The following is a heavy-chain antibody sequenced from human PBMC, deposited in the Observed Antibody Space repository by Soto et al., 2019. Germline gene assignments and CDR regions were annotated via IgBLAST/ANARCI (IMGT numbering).Heavy chain of an antibody. CDR1: GGSISSGGYY. CDR3: ARAKKGIAAAENWFDP. D-gene: IGHD6-13*01. CDR2: IYYSGST. Sequence: SETLSLTCTVSGGSISSGGYYWSWIRQHPGKGLEWIGYIYYSGSTYYNPSLKSRVTISVDTSKNQFSLELSSVTAADTAVYYCARAKKGIAAAENWFDPWGQGTLVTVS. J-gene: IGHJ5*02. V-gene: IGHV4-31*03.